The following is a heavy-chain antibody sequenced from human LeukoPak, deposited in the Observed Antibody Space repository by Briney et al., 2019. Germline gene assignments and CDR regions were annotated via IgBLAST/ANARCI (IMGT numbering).Heavy chain of an antibody. Sequence: GGSLRLPCVASGLTFSDSYMSWIRQAPGKGLEWIAYMTNGGYITKYADSVKGRFTISRDNAKNSLYLQMDSLRGDDTAVYYCARGGERYAFDVWGQGTVVTISP. CDR2: MTNGGYIT. V-gene: IGHV3-11*01. CDR1: GLTFSDSY. J-gene: IGHJ3*01. CDR3: ARGGERYAFDV.